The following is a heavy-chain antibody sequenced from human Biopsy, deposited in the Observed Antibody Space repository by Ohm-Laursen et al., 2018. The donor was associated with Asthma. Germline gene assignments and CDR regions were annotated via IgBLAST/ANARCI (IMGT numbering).Heavy chain of an antibody. J-gene: IGHJ4*02. CDR2: THHSGYT. CDR3: AGFCSGGNCPGH. Sequence: SDTLSLTCAVYGGSFSSNYWSWIRQTPGKGLEWLGDTHHSGYTNYNPSLSSRLTLSVDTSKNQFSLRLTSVIAADTAVYYCAGFCSGGNCPGHWGQGTLVTVSS. CDR1: GGSFSSNY. V-gene: IGHV4-34*01. D-gene: IGHD2-15*01.